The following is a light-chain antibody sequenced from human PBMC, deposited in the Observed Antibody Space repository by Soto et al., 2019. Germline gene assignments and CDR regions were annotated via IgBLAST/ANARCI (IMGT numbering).Light chain of an antibody. Sequence: DIPMTQSPSTLSASVGDTVTITCRASESISSRFAWHQQNPGKAPNLLIYKASSLEGGVPSRFSGSSFGTEFTPTISSLQHDEFGAYYCQHCQGDSRTFGQGTKLEIK. J-gene: IGKJ2*01. CDR3: QHCQGDSRT. CDR1: ESISSR. V-gene: IGKV1-5*03. CDR2: KAS.